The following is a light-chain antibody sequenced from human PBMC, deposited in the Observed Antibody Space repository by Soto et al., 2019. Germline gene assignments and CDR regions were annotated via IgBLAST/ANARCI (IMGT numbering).Light chain of an antibody. CDR1: QSVRTN. CDR3: QQYHSSRS. V-gene: IGKV3-15*01. CDR2: GAY. J-gene: IGKJ1*01. Sequence: EIVLTQSPVTLSVFPGESATLSCRASQSVRTNLAWYQQKPGQAPRLLIYGAYTRATAVPDRFSGSGSGTDFTLTISSLQSEDFAVYYCQQYHSSRSFGQGTKVESK.